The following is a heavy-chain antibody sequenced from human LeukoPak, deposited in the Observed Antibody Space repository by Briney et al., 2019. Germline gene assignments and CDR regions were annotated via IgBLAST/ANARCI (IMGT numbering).Heavy chain of an antibody. CDR2: IIPILGIA. D-gene: IGHD3-22*01. V-gene: IGHV1-69*04. Sequence: SVKVSCKASGGTFSSYAISWVRQAPGQGLEWMGRIIPILGIANYAQKFQGRVTITADKSTSTAYMELSSLRSEDTAVYYCARNYDGSGYYELDYWGQGTLVTVSS. CDR3: ARNYDGSGYYELDY. J-gene: IGHJ4*02. CDR1: GGTFSSYA.